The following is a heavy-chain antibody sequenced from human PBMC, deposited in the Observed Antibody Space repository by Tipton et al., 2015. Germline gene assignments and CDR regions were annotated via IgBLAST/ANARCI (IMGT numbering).Heavy chain of an antibody. CDR2: IWYDGTKE. V-gene: IGHV3-33*08. J-gene: IGHJ5*02. CDR1: GFTFSSYG. CDR3: VRGNMPVLLSYLDP. Sequence: QVQLVQSGGGLIQPGGSLRLSCAASGFTFSSYGMDWVRQAPGKGLEWLAVIWYDGTKEFYADSVKGRFTISRDNSKNTLYLEMDSLRVDDTAVYYCVRGNMPVLLSYLDPWGQGIPVTVSS. D-gene: IGHD1-26*01.